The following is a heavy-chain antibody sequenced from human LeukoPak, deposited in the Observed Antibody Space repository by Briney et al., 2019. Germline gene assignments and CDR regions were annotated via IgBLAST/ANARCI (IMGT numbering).Heavy chain of an antibody. J-gene: IGHJ5*02. D-gene: IGHD3-10*01. Sequence: PGGSLRLSCAASGFTFSSYALHWVRQAPGKGLEWVAVISYDGSNKYYADSVKGRFTISRDNSKNTLYLQMNSLRAEDTAVYYCAKDRGLLWFGELLGWFDPWGHGTLVTVSS. CDR2: ISYDGSNK. CDR3: AKDRGLLWFGELLGWFDP. CDR1: GFTFSSYA. V-gene: IGHV3-30*04.